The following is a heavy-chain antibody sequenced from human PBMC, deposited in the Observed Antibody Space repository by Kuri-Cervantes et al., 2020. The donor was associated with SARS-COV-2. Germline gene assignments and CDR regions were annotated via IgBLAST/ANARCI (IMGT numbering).Heavy chain of an antibody. CDR3: ARDRSIAARPASYYYYMDV. D-gene: IGHD6-6*01. J-gene: IGHJ6*03. CDR2: IKQDGSEK. V-gene: IGHV3-7*03. CDR1: GFTFSSYW. Sequence: GESLKISCAASGFTFSSYWMSWVRQAPGKGLEWVANIKQDGSEKYYVDPVKGRFTISRDNAKNSLYLQMNSLRAEDTAVYYCARDRSIAARPASYYYYMDVWGKGTTVTVSS.